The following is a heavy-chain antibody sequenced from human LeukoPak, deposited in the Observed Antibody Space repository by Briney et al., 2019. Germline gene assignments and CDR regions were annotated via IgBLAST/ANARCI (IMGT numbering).Heavy chain of an antibody. J-gene: IGHJ5*02. CDR1: GFTFSSYW. CDR3: ARDLGQYYDTSDNWFDP. D-gene: IGHD3-22*01. Sequence: GGSLRLSCAASGFTFSSYWMSWVRQAPGKALEWVANMKQDGSEKYYVDSVKGRFTISRDNAKNSLYLQMNSLRAEDTAVYYCARDLGQYYDTSDNWFDPWGQGTLVTVSS. V-gene: IGHV3-7*01. CDR2: MKQDGSEK.